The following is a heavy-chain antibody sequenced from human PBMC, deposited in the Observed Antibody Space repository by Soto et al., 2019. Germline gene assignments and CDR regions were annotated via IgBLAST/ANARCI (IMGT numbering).Heavy chain of an antibody. CDR2: IYHSGST. CDR3: ARGRITMVRGVIFWFDP. D-gene: IGHD3-10*01. Sequence: SETLSLTCAVSGGSISSGGYYWSWIRQHPGKGLEWIGYIYHSGSTYYNPSLKSRVTISVDTSKNQFSLKLSSVTAADTAVYYCARGRITMVRGVIFWFDPWGQGTLVTVSS. J-gene: IGHJ5*02. CDR1: GGSISSGGYY. V-gene: IGHV4-31*11.